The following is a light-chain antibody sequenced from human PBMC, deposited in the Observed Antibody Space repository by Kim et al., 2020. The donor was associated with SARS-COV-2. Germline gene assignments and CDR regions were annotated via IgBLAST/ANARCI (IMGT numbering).Light chain of an antibody. CDR1: KLGDKY. Sequence: VSVPPGQTASITCAGDKLGDKYACWYQQKPGQSPVLVIYQDSKRPSGIPERFSGSNSGNTATLTISGTQAMDEADYYCQAWDSSVVFGGGTQLTVL. CDR3: QAWDSSVV. CDR2: QDS. V-gene: IGLV3-1*01. J-gene: IGLJ2*01.